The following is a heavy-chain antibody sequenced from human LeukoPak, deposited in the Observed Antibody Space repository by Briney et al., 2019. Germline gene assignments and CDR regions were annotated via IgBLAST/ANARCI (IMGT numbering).Heavy chain of an antibody. CDR2: ISSTSDYI. CDR3: VSGNRPDSTWENYRLDAFDI. D-gene: IGHD3-16*02. Sequence: PGGSLRLSCAASGYTFSHYSVNWVRQAPGKGLEWVSSISSTSDYIYYADSVKGRFTISRDNTKSSLYLQMNSLRAEDTAVYYCVSGNRPDSTWENYRLDAFDIWGQGTTVIVSS. V-gene: IGHV3-21*01. J-gene: IGHJ3*02. CDR1: GYTFSHYS.